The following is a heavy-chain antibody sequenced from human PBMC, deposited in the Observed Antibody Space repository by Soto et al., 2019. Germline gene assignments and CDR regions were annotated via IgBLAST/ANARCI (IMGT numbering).Heavy chain of an antibody. V-gene: IGHV3-74*01. CDR1: GFTFSSYW. Sequence: EVQLVESGGGLVQPGGSLRLSCAASGFTFSSYWMHWVRQAPGKGLVWVSRINSDGSSTSYADSVKGRFTISRDNAKNTLYLQMNSLRAEDTAVDYCVRGRFIWGSYRSDYWGQGTLVTVSS. CDR3: VRGRFIWGSYRSDY. D-gene: IGHD3-16*02. CDR2: INSDGSST. J-gene: IGHJ4*02.